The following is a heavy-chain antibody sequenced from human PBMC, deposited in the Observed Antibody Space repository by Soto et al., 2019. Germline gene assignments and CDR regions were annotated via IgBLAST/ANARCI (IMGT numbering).Heavy chain of an antibody. D-gene: IGHD6-13*01. J-gene: IGHJ4*02. CDR3: ARGGIAAAGTFDY. V-gene: IGHV4-30-2*01. CDR2: IYHSGST. Sequence: SETLSLTWAVSGGSISSGGYCWSWIRQPPGKGLEWIGYIYHSGSTYYNPSLKSRVTISVDRSKNQFSLKLSSVTAADTAVYYCARGGIAAAGTFDYWGQGTLVTVS. CDR1: GGSISSGGYC.